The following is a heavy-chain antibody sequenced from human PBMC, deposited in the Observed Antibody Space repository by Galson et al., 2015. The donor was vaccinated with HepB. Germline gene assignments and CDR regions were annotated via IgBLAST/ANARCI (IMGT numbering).Heavy chain of an antibody. CDR1: GFTFNRYA. Sequence: SLRLSCAVSGFTFNRYAFHWVRQAPGKGLEWVAVISFDGNTIYYADSVKGRFTISRDNSKNTLFLQMNSLRPEDTAVYYCARDTGEGTSSSHFDYWGQGTLVTVSS. CDR2: ISFDGNTI. V-gene: IGHV3-30-3*01. J-gene: IGHJ4*02. D-gene: IGHD3-10*01. CDR3: ARDTGEGTSSSHFDY.